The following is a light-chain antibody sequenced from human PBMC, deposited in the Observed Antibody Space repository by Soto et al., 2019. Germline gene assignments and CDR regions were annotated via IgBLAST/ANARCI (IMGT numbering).Light chain of an antibody. Sequence: DLQMTQSPSSVSASVGDTVTITCRASQDILSWLAWYQQKPGEAPRLLIYASSNLQSGVPSRFSGSRSGTDFTLTISGLQPEDFATYYCQQANTFPITFGPGTRLDIK. CDR2: ASS. V-gene: IGKV1-12*01. J-gene: IGKJ3*01. CDR1: QDILSW. CDR3: QQANTFPIT.